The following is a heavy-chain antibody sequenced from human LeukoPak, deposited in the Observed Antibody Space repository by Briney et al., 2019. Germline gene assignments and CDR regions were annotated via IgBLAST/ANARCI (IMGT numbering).Heavy chain of an antibody. CDR2: IYYSGST. D-gene: IGHD3-9*01. Sequence: SETLSLTCSVSGDSMSHHYWSWIRQPPGKGLEWIGYIYYSGSTNYNPSLKSRVTISVDTSKNQFSLKLRSVTAADTAVYFCARSGDILTAYYYYLDYWGQGTLVTVSS. CDR1: GDSMSHHY. V-gene: IGHV4-59*08. J-gene: IGHJ4*02. CDR3: ARSGDILTAYYYYLDY.